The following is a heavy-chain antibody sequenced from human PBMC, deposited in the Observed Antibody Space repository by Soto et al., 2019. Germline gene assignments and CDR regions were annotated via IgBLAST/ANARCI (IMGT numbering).Heavy chain of an antibody. CDR1: GGSFSGYY. CDR3: ARGVTTFSIFEDYYYGMDV. D-gene: IGHD3-22*01. Sequence: SETLSLTCAVYGGSFSGYYWSWIRQPPGKGLEWIGEINHSGSTNYNPSLKSRVTISVDTSKNQFSLKLSSVTAADTAVYYCARGVTTFSIFEDYYYGMDVWGQGTTVPVSS. J-gene: IGHJ6*02. CDR2: INHSGST. V-gene: IGHV4-34*01.